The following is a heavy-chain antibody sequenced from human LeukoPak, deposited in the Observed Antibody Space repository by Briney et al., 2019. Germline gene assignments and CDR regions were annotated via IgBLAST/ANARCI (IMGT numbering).Heavy chain of an antibody. CDR3: ARDSEWSNWGDYYYGMDV. CDR2: IKQDGSEK. CDR1: GFTFSSYW. J-gene: IGHJ6*02. D-gene: IGHD3-3*01. Sequence: PGGSLRLSCAASGFTFSSYWMSWVRQAPGKGLEWVANIKQDGSEKYYVDSVKGRFTISRDNAKNSLYLQMNSLRAEDTAVYYCARDSEWSNWGDYYYGMDVWGQGTTVTVSS. V-gene: IGHV3-7*01.